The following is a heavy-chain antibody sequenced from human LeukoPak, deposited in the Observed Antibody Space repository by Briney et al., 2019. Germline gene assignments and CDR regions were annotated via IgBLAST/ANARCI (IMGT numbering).Heavy chain of an antibody. V-gene: IGHV3-9*03. Sequence: PGGSLGLSCAASGFTFDDYAMHWVRQAPGKGLEWVSGISWNSGSIGYADSVKGRFTISRDNAKNSLYLQMNSLRAEDMALYYCAKVAGSMYAFDIWGQGTMVTVSS. CDR1: GFTFDDYA. J-gene: IGHJ3*02. D-gene: IGHD1-26*01. CDR2: ISWNSGSI. CDR3: AKVAGSMYAFDI.